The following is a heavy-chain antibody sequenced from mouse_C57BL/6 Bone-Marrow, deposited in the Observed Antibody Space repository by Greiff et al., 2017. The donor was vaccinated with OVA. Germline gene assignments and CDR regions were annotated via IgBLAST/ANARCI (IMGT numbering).Heavy chain of an antibody. V-gene: IGHV1-54*01. CDR2: INPGSGGT. J-gene: IGHJ1*03. Sequence: QVQLQQSGAELVRPGTSVKVSCKASGYAFTNYLIEWVKQRPGQGLEWIGVINPGSGGTNYNEKFKGKATLTADKSSSTAYMQLSSLTSEGSAVYFCARKDSNYVNWYYGVWGTGITVTVSS. CDR1: GYAFTNYL. D-gene: IGHD2-5*01. CDR3: ARKDSNYVNWYYGV.